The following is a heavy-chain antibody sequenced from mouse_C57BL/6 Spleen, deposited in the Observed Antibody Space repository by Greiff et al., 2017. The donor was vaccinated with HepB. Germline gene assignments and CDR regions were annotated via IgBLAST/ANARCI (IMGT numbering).Heavy chain of an antibody. J-gene: IGHJ2*01. Sequence: LQESGAELVRPGTSVKVSCKASGYAFTNYLIEWVKQRPGQGLEWIGVINPGSGGTNYNEKFKGKATLTADKSSSTAYMQLSSLTSEDSAVYFCARGTMVTPFDYWGQGTTLTVSS. D-gene: IGHD2-2*01. CDR2: INPGSGGT. CDR3: ARGTMVTPFDY. CDR1: GYAFTNYL. V-gene: IGHV1-54*01.